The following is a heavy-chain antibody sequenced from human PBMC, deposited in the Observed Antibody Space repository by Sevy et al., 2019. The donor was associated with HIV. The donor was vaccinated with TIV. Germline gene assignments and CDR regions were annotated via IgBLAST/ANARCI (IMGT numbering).Heavy chain of an antibody. D-gene: IGHD3-10*01. CDR2: TYPGDSDT. Sequence: GESLKISCKASGYRFTSYWIGWVRQMPGKGLEWMGITYPGDSDTRYSPSFQGQVTISADKSISTAYLLWGSLKALDTAMYYCARQYYGSGSYYNSFFDYCGQGTLVTVSS. V-gene: IGHV5-51*01. J-gene: IGHJ4*02. CDR3: ARQYYGSGSYYNSFFDY. CDR1: GYRFTSYW.